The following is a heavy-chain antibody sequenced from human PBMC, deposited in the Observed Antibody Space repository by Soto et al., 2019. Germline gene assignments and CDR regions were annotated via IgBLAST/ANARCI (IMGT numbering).Heavy chain of an antibody. Sequence: GGSLGLSCAASGVTFSIYGMHWVRQAPGKGLELVAGIWYDGSNKYYADSVKGRFTISRDNSNNTLYLQMNSLSAEDTAVYCGAGSHSDYDILTAYLSGGMDVWGQGTTVTVSS. CDR2: IWYDGSNK. CDR1: GVTFSIYG. CDR3: AGSHSDYDILTAYLSGGMDV. V-gene: IGHV3-33*08. J-gene: IGHJ6*02. D-gene: IGHD3-9*01.